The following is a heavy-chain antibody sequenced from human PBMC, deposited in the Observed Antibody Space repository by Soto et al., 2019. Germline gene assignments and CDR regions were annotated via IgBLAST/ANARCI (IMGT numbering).Heavy chain of an antibody. Sequence: QVHLVQSGAEVKKPGSSVKVSCKASGGTFRTYAISWVRQAPGQGLEWMGGIIPIFGTATYAQKFQGRVTITADESTSTAYMELSSLRSEDTAVYYCARDTRNRVDVWGQGTTVTVSS. D-gene: IGHD1-1*01. V-gene: IGHV1-69*12. CDR2: IIPIFGTA. CDR3: ARDTRNRVDV. J-gene: IGHJ6*02. CDR1: GGTFRTYA.